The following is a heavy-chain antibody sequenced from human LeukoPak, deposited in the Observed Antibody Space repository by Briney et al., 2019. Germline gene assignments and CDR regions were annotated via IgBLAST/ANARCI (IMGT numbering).Heavy chain of an antibody. D-gene: IGHD3-10*01. V-gene: IGHV4-30-4*01. J-gene: IGHJ2*01. Sequence: SQTLSLPCTVSGGSVSSGDYYWSWIRQPPGKGLEWIGYIYYSGSTYYNPSLKSRVTISVDTSKNQFSLKLSSVTAADTAVCYCARDYYGSGSLRYFELWGRGTLVTVSS. CDR2: IYYSGST. CDR1: GGSVSSGDYY. CDR3: ARDYYGSGSLRYFEL.